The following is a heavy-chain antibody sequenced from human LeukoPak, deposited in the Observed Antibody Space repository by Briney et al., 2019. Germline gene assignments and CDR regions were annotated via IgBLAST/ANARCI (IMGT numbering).Heavy chain of an antibody. CDR1: GFTFSRYA. V-gene: IGHV3-23*01. Sequence: GGSLRLSCAASGFTFSRYAMSWGRQAPGKGLGWGGAISGSGGSTSDADSAKGRFTISRDNTKNTLYLQMNSLRAEDTAVYNCARIQNDYYYYYMDIWGKGTTVTVSS. D-gene: IGHD1-1*01. CDR2: ISGSGGST. CDR3: ARIQNDYYYYYMDI. J-gene: IGHJ6*03.